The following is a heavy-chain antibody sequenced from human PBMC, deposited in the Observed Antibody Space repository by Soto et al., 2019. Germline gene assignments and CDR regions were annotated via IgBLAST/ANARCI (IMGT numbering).Heavy chain of an antibody. CDR1: GYTLTELS. D-gene: IGHD3-10*01. CDR3: AGTMVRGVDYYYYGMDV. V-gene: IGHV1-46*01. CDR2: INPNGGDT. J-gene: IGHJ6*02. Sequence: ASVKVSCKVSGYTLTELSMHWVRQAPGKGLEWMGIINPNGGDTSYAQKFQGRVTMTRDTSTSTVYMELSSLRSEDTAVYYCAGTMVRGVDYYYYGMDVWGQGTTVTVSS.